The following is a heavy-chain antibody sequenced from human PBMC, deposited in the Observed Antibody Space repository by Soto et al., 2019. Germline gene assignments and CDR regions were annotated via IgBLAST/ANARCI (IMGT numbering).Heavy chain of an antibody. D-gene: IGHD4-4*01. CDR2: IIPLFRTP. Sequence: QVQLVQSGAEMKEPGSSVKVSCKTSGGTFSSSAISWLRQAPGQGLEWMGGIIPLFRTPDYAQKFQGRVTIAADESTSTAYMELSSLRSEDTAVYYCARDNDRLQLGGNYYYIMDVWGQGTTIPVYS. CDR1: GGTFSSSA. V-gene: IGHV1-69*12. CDR3: ARDNDRLQLGGNYYYIMDV. J-gene: IGHJ6*02.